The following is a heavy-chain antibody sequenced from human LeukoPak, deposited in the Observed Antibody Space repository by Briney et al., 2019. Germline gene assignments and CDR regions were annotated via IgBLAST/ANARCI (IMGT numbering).Heavy chain of an antibody. V-gene: IGHV3-7*01. CDR1: GFTFSSYW. J-gene: IGHJ4*02. CDR3: TRDSGRFRLDY. CDR2: IKQDGSEK. Sequence: GGSLRLSCAASGFTFSSYWMSWVRQAPGKGLEWVANIKQDGSEKYYVDSVKGRFTISRDNAKNSLYLQMNSLRVEDTAVYYCTRDSGRFRLDYWGQGILVTVSS. D-gene: IGHD6-19*01.